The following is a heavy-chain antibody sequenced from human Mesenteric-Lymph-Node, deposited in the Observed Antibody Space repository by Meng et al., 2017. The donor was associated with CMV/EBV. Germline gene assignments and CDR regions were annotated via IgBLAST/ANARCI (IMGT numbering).Heavy chain of an antibody. D-gene: IGHD3-16*01. CDR3: AKGIAFLTWADY. CDR1: GFTFSSYG. V-gene: IGHV3-30*02. CDR2: IRYDGSDK. J-gene: IGHJ4*03. Sequence: GESLKISCAASGFTFSSYGMHWVRQAPGKGLEWVAFIRYDGSDKYYADSVKGRFTISRDNSKNTLYLQMNSLRPEDTAVYYCAKGIAFLTWADYWGQGTTVTVSS.